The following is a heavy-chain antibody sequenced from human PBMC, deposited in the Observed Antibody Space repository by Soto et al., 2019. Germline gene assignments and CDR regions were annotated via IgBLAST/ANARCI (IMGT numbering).Heavy chain of an antibody. D-gene: IGHD3-10*01. Sequence: ASVKVSCKASGGTFSSYTISWVRQAPGQGLEWMGRIIPILGIANYAQKFQGRVTITADKSTSTAYMELSSLRSEDTAVYYCARSQSGSPDDYWGQGTLVTVSS. CDR1: GGTFSSYT. CDR2: IIPILGIA. CDR3: ARSQSGSPDDY. J-gene: IGHJ4*02. V-gene: IGHV1-69*02.